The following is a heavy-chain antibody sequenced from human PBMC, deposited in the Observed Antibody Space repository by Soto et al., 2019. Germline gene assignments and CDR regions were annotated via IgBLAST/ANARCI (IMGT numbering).Heavy chain of an antibody. CDR3: ARDQDYGDVGGMDA. Sequence: GGSLRLSCTASGFTFSNYGMHWVRQAPGKGLEWVAVISFDGSQKYYADSMKGRFTISRENSENTLYLQMNSLRAEDTAVYYCARDQDYGDVGGMDAWGHGTTVTVSS. J-gene: IGHJ6*02. CDR2: ISFDGSQK. CDR1: GFTFSNYG. V-gene: IGHV3-30*03. D-gene: IGHD4-17*01.